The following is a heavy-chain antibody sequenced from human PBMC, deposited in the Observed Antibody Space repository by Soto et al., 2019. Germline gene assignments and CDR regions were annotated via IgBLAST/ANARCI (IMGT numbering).Heavy chain of an antibody. CDR1: GFTFNTYG. D-gene: IGHD2-8*02. Sequence: GGSLRLSCAASGFTFNTYGMHWVRQAPGKGLEWVAVISYDAKSKLYVDSVRGRFTISRDNSKNTLFLQMDSLRPEDTALYYCATGLLAAGPFDSWGQGTLVTVSS. J-gene: IGHJ4*02. CDR2: ISYDAKSK. V-gene: IGHV3-30*03. CDR3: ATGLLAAGPFDS.